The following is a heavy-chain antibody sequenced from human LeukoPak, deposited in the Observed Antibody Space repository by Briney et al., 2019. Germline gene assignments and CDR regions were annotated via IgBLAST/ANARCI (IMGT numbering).Heavy chain of an antibody. CDR1: GFTFRSYS. D-gene: IGHD1-26*01. J-gene: IGHJ4*02. CDR3: ARDLRREWELHNYFDY. Sequence: PGGSLRLSCAASGFTFRSYSMNWVRQAPGKGLEWVSSISSSSSYIYYADSVKGRFTISRDNAKNSLYLQMNSLRAEDTAVYYCARDLRREWELHNYFDYWGQGTLVTVSS. V-gene: IGHV3-21*01. CDR2: ISSSSSYI.